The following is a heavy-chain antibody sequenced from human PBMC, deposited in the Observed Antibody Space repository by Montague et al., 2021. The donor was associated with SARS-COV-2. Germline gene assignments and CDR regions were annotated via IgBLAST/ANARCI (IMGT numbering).Heavy chain of an antibody. V-gene: IGHV4-39*01. J-gene: IGHJ4*02. D-gene: IGHD6-19*01. CDR2: IYYSGST. Sequence: SETLSLTCTVSGGSISSYYWGWIRQPPGKGLEWIGSIYYSGSTYYNPSLKSRVTISVDTSKNQFSLKLSSVTAADTAVYYCARQRRGGLVSTPRFFDYWGQGTLVTVSS. CDR1: GGSISSYY. CDR3: ARQRRGGLVSTPRFFDY.